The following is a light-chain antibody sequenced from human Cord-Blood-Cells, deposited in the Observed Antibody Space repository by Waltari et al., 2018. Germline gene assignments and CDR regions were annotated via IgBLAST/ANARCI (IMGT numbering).Light chain of an antibody. CDR3: QAWDSSTLV. CDR1: KLGDKY. J-gene: IGLJ3*02. Sequence: SYELTQPPSVSVSPGQTASITCSGDKLGDKYACWYQQKPGQSPWLVIYQDSKRPSGIPERFSGSNSGNTATLAISGTQAMDEADYYCQAWDSSTLVFGGGTKLTVL. V-gene: IGLV3-1*01. CDR2: QDS.